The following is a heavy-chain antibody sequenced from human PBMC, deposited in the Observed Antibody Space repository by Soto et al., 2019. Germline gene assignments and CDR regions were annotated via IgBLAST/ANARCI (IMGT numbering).Heavy chain of an antibody. V-gene: IGHV1-46*01. D-gene: IGHD3-22*01. Sequence: ASVKVSCKASGYTFTSYYMHWVRQAPGQGLEWMGIINPSGGSTSYAQKFQGRVTMTRDTSTSTVYMELSSLRSEDTAVYYCARDYYDSSGYYDRYAFDIWGQGTMVTV. CDR2: INPSGGST. CDR1: GYTFTSYY. CDR3: ARDYYDSSGYYDRYAFDI. J-gene: IGHJ3*02.